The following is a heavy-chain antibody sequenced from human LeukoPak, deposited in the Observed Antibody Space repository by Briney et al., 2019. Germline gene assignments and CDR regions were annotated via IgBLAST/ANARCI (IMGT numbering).Heavy chain of an antibody. V-gene: IGHV3-21*04. CDR3: VRGTDCSATTCYPLSAFDY. D-gene: IGHD2-8*02. Sequence: GGSLRLSCVASGFIFSDFGMNWVRQVPGKGLEWVAFISSRGTSTFYADSVKGRFTISRDTAKKSLDLQMTSLRADDTAAYYGVRGTDCSATTCYPLSAFDYWGQGTLVTVSS. CDR2: ISSRGTST. J-gene: IGHJ4*02. CDR1: GFIFSDFG.